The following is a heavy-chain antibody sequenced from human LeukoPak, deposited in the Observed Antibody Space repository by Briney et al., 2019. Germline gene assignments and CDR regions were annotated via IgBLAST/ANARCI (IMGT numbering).Heavy chain of an antibody. V-gene: IGHV3-13*04. CDR1: GFTFSTYD. Sequence: PGGSLRLSCAASGFTFSTYDMHWVRQAPGKGLEWVSGINPAGDTYYPGSVKGRFTISREDAKNSFYLQMNSLRAGDTAVYYCARGDCTGGSCSSMDVWGQGTTVTVSS. CDR3: ARGDCTGGSCSSMDV. D-gene: IGHD2-15*01. CDR2: INPAGDT. J-gene: IGHJ6*02.